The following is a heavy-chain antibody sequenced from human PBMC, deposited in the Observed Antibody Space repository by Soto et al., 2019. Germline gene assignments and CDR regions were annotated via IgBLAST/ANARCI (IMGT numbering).Heavy chain of an antibody. D-gene: IGHD3-10*01. V-gene: IGHV3-33*01. Sequence: QVQLVESGGGVVQPGRSLRLSCAASGFTFSSYAMHWVRQAPGKGLEWVAVAWSDGSNKYYADSVKGRFTISRDKSKNTLYLKMNSLRAEDPALYYCARDRGGLLCFAPWGQEPLVPVPS. CDR3: ARDRGGLLCFAP. CDR2: AWSDGSNK. J-gene: IGHJ5*02. CDR1: GFTFSSYA.